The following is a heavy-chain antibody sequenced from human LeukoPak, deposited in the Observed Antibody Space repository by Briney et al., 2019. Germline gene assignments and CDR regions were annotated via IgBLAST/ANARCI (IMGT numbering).Heavy chain of an antibody. CDR1: GVSVSTYY. J-gene: IGHJ6*02. CDR3: ARSRITMVRGVTPYYYGMDV. Sequence: SETLSLTCTVSGVSVSTYYWSWVRQPAGKGLEFIGRFFTSGTSGTTNYNPSLKSRVTMSLDTSKNQFSLKLISVTAADTAVYYCARSRITMVRGVTPYYYGMDVWGQGTTVTVSS. CDR2: FFTSGTSGTT. D-gene: IGHD3-10*01. V-gene: IGHV4-4*07.